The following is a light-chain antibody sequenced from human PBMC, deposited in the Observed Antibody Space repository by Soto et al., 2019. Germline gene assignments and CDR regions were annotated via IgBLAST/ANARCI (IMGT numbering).Light chain of an antibody. CDR2: EVS. V-gene: IGLV2-8*01. CDR1: SSDVGGYNY. Sequence: QSVLTQPPSASGSPGQSVTISCTGTSSDVGGYNYVSWYQQHPGKAPKLMIYEVSKRPSGVPDRFSGSKSGITASLTVSGLQAEDEADYYCSSYAGSNVYVFGTGTKLTVL. J-gene: IGLJ1*01. CDR3: SSYAGSNVYV.